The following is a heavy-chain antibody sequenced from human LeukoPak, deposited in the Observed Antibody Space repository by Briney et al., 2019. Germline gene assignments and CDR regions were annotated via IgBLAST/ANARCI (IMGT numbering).Heavy chain of an antibody. CDR3: ARDDGYSSSWEFFDY. CDR2: ISAYNGNT. D-gene: IGHD6-13*01. J-gene: IGHJ4*02. V-gene: IGHV1-18*01. Sequence: ASVKVSCKASGYTFTSYGISWVRQAPGQGLEWMGWISAYNGNTNYAQKLQGRVTMTTGTSTSTAYMELRSLRSDDTAVYYCARDDGYSSSWEFFDYWGQGTLVTVSS. CDR1: GYTFTSYG.